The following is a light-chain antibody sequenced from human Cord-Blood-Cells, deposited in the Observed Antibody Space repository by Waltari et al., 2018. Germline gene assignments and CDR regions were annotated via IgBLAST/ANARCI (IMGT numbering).Light chain of an antibody. V-gene: IGKV4-1*01. Sequence: DIVMPQSPASLAVSLGERATINCKSRQSVLYSSNNKNYLAWYQQKPGQPPKLLIYWASTRESGVPDRFSGSGSGTDFTLTISSLQAEDVAVYYGQQYYSTPFTFGPGTKVDIK. CDR1: QSVLYSSNNKNY. J-gene: IGKJ3*01. CDR2: WAS. CDR3: QQYYSTPFT.